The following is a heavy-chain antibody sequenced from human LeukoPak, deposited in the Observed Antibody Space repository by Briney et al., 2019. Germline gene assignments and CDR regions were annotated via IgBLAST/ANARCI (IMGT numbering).Heavy chain of an antibody. Sequence: PETLSLTCTVSGGSISSSNYYWGWIRQPPGKGLEWIGVIYYSGNTYYTPSLKRRVTMSIDTSKNQFSLKLRSVTAADTAVYYCARGSRTMVLDYWGQGTLVTVPS. V-gene: IGHV4-39*07. CDR3: ARGSRTMVLDY. CDR1: GGSISSSNYY. D-gene: IGHD4/OR15-4a*01. J-gene: IGHJ4*02. CDR2: IYYSGNT.